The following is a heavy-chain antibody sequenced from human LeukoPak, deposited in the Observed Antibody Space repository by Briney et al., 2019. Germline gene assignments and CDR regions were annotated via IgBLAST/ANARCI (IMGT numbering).Heavy chain of an antibody. CDR1: GFTFRSYA. D-gene: IGHD1/OR15-1a*01. CDR2: ISGGGGST. J-gene: IGHJ4*02. Sequence: GGSLRLSCAASGFTFRSYAMSWVRQAPGKGLEWVSAISGGGGSTNYADSVKGRFTVSRDNSKNTLYLLSNSLRAEETAVYYCAKASRIIGTIDYWGQGTLVTVSS. CDR3: AKASRIIGTIDY. V-gene: IGHV3-23*01.